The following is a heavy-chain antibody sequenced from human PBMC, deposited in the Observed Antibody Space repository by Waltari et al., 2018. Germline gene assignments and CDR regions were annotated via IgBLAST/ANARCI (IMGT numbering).Heavy chain of an antibody. D-gene: IGHD1-26*01. CDR3: ARDLELGGSWFDP. Sequence: QVQLQESGPGLVKPSETLSLPCTVPGGSISSYYWSWIRQPPGKGLEWIGYIYYSGSTNYNPSLKSRVTISVDTSKNQFSLKLSSVTAADTAVYYCARDLELGGSWFDPWGQGTLVTVSS. CDR2: IYYSGST. V-gene: IGHV4-59*01. CDR1: GGSISSYY. J-gene: IGHJ5*02.